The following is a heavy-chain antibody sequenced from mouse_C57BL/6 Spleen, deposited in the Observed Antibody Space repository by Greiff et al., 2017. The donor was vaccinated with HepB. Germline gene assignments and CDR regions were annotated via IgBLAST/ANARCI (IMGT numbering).Heavy chain of an antibody. D-gene: IGHD1-1*01. CDR2: INPNNGGT. CDR3: ARAVATDWYFDV. Sequence: LQQSGPELVKPGASVKISCKASGYTFPDYYMNWVKQSHGKSLEWIGDINPNNGGTSYNQKFKGKATLTVDKSSSTAYMELRSLTSEDSAVYYCARAVATDWYFDVWGTGTTVTVSS. V-gene: IGHV1-26*01. CDR1: GYTFPDYY. J-gene: IGHJ1*03.